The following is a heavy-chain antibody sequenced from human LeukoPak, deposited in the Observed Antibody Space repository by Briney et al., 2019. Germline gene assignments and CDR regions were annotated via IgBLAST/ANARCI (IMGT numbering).Heavy chain of an antibody. CDR3: AKGGNPMIVVVTDAFDI. CDR1: GFTFSSYA. D-gene: IGHD3-22*01. J-gene: IGHJ3*02. V-gene: IGHV3-23*01. CDR2: ISGSGGGT. Sequence: GGSLRLSCAASGFTFSSYAMSWVRQAPGKGLEWVSAISGSGGGTYYADSVKGRFTISRDNSKNTLYLQMNSLRAEDTAVYYCAKGGNPMIVVVTDAFDIWGQGTMVTVSS.